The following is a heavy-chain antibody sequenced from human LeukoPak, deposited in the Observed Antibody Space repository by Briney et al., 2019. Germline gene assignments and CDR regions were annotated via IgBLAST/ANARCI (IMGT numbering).Heavy chain of an antibody. V-gene: IGHV1-46*01. CDR1: GYTFTRYY. D-gene: IGHD1-26*01. CDR2: ISPSGGST. CDR3: AREGGPTTFWFDP. Sequence: ASVKVSCKAFGYTFTRYYMHWVRQAPGQGPEWMGVISPSGGSTTYAQKFQGRVTMTRDMSTSTVYMELSSLRSEDTAVYYCAREGGPTTFWFDPWGQGTLVTVSS. J-gene: IGHJ5*02.